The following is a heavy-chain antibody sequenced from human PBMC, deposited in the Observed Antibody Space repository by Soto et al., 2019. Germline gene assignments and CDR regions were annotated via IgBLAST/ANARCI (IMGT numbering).Heavy chain of an antibody. D-gene: IGHD3-3*01. Sequence: PGGSLRLSCAAPGFTFSSYAMSWVRQAPGKGLEWVSAISGSGGSTYYADSVKGRFTISRDNSKNTLYLQMNSLRAEDTAVYYCAKPPIRFLEVYFDYWGQGTLVTVSS. CDR1: GFTFSSYA. V-gene: IGHV3-23*01. CDR2: ISGSGGST. J-gene: IGHJ4*02. CDR3: AKPPIRFLEVYFDY.